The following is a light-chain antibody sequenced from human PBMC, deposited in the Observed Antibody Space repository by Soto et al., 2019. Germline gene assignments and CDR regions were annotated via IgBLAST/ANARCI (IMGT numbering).Light chain of an antibody. J-gene: IGLJ1*01. CDR3: AAWDDSLSGSGYV. V-gene: IGLV1-47*01. CDR1: SSNIGSNY. CDR2: RNN. Sequence: QSVLTQPPSASGTPGQGVTISCSGSSSNIGSNYVYWYQQLPGTAPKLLIYRNNQRPSGVPDRFSGSKSGTSASLAISGLRSEDEADYYCAAWDDSLSGSGYVFGTGTKLTVL.